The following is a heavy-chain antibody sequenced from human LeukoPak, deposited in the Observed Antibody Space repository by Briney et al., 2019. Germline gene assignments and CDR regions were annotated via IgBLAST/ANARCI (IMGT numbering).Heavy chain of an antibody. CDR3: ARGKRDFDYYDSSGFDY. Sequence: GRSLRLSCAASGFTFSSYAMHWVRQAPGKGLEWVAVISYDGSNKYYADSVKGRFTISRDNSKNTLYLQMGSLRAEDMAVYYCARGKRDFDYYDSSGFDYWGQGTLVTVSS. CDR2: ISYDGSNK. J-gene: IGHJ4*02. CDR1: GFTFSSYA. V-gene: IGHV3-30*14. D-gene: IGHD3-22*01.